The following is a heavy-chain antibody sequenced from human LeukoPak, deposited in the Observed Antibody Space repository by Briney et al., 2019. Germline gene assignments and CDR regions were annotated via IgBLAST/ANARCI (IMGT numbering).Heavy chain of an antibody. CDR1: GGSFSGYY. V-gene: IGHV4-34*01. CDR3: ARQPLYDTSGYGQFDY. J-gene: IGHJ4*02. D-gene: IGHD3-22*01. Sequence: PSETLSLTCAVYGGSFSGYYWSWIRQPPGKGLEWIGEIYHNGNTNYNLSLKSRVTISVDTSKNQLSLRLSSVTAADTALYYCARQPLYDTSGYGQFDYWGQGTLVTVSS. CDR2: IYHNGNT.